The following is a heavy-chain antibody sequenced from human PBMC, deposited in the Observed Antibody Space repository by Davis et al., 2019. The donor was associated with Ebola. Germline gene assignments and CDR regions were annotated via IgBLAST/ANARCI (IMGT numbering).Heavy chain of an antibody. CDR2: ISYDGSNK. J-gene: IGHJ4*02. V-gene: IGHV3-30*03. Sequence: PGGSLRLSCAASGFTFSSYGMHWVRQAPGKGLEWVAVISYDGSNKYYADSVKGRFTISRDNSKNTLYLQMNSLRAEDTAVYYCARVVVGALYWGQGTLVTVSS. CDR3: ARVVVGALY. D-gene: IGHD2-21*01. CDR1: GFTFSSYG.